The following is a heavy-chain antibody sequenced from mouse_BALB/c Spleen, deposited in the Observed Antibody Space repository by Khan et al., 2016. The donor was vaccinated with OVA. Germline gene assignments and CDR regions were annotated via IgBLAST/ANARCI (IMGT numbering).Heavy chain of an antibody. J-gene: IGHJ3*01. CDR1: GFTFSSYT. CDR3: ARSNYGNFAH. CDR2: ISSGGDNT. D-gene: IGHD2-1*01. V-gene: IGHV5-9*03. Sequence: EVELVESGGGLVKPGGSLKLSCAASGFTFSSYTMSWVRQTPEKRLEWVATISSGGDNTYYPDSVKGRFTISRDNAKNNLYLQMSSLRSEDTALYYGARSNYGNFAHWGQGTLVTVSA.